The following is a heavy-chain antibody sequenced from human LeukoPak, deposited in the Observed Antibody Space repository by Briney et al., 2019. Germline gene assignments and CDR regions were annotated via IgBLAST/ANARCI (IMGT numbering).Heavy chain of an antibody. D-gene: IGHD3-3*02. CDR3: GRDRVAFLEWLLSY. J-gene: IGHJ4*02. V-gene: IGHV3-30-3*01. CDR1: GLTVSSYS. CDR2: ISYDGSNK. Sequence: GGSLTLSCPASGLTVSSYSMHWVRPAPGKGLEWVAVISYDGSNKYHADSVKGRLTISRDNSKNTLYLKMNSLRAEDTAVYYCGRDRVAFLEWLLSYWGQGTLVTVSS.